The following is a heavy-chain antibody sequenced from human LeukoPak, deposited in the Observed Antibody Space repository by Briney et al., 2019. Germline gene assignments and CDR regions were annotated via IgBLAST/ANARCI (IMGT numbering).Heavy chain of an antibody. CDR3: ARVSIVGEESPDY. D-gene: IGHD1-26*01. J-gene: IGHJ4*02. Sequence: GASVKVSCKTSGYTFTSSGVTWVRQAPGQGLEWMGWINPNSGGTNYAQKFQGRVTMTRDTSISTAYMELSRLRSDDTAVYYCARVSIVGEESPDYWGQGTLVTVSS. CDR1: GYTFTSSG. CDR2: INPNSGGT. V-gene: IGHV1-2*02.